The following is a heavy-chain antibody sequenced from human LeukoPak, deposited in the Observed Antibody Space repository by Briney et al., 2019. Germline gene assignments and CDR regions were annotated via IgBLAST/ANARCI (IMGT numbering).Heavy chain of an antibody. V-gene: IGHV3-23*01. J-gene: IGHJ4*02. Sequence: PGGSLRLSCAASGFTFSSYAVSWVRQAPGKGLEWVSSISGSGGSTYSADSVKGRFTISRDNSKNTLYLQMDSLRAEDKALYYCAKDRSCTNDICHGDFDYWGQGTLVTVSS. D-gene: IGHD2-8*01. CDR3: AKDRSCTNDICHGDFDY. CDR1: GFTFSSYA. CDR2: ISGSGGST.